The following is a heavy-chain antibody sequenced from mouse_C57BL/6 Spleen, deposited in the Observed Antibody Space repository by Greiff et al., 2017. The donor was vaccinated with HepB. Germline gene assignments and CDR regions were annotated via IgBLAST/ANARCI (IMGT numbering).Heavy chain of an antibody. Sequence: QVQLKQSGAELVRPGASVTLSCKASGYTFTDYEMHWVKQTPVHGLEWIGAIDPETGGTAYNQKFKGKAILTADKSSSTAYMELRSLTSEDSAVYYCTRTTAYYAMEYWGQGTSVTVSS. J-gene: IGHJ4*01. CDR2: IDPETGGT. CDR3: TRTTAYYAMEY. D-gene: IGHD1-2*01. V-gene: IGHV1-15*01. CDR1: GYTFTDYE.